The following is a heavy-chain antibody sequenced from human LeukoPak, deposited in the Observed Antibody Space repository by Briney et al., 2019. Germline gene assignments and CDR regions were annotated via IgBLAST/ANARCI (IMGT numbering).Heavy chain of an antibody. CDR1: GLTFSSYS. J-gene: IGHJ4*02. Sequence: GGSLRLSCEASGLTFSSYSMSWVRQAPGKGLEWVSSISYSSSYIYYADSVKGRFTISRDNSKNTLYLQMNSLRAEDTAVYYCAKDRPLWFGEYLFDYWGQGTLVTVSS. CDR2: ISYSSSYI. D-gene: IGHD3-10*01. CDR3: AKDRPLWFGEYLFDY. V-gene: IGHV3-21*04.